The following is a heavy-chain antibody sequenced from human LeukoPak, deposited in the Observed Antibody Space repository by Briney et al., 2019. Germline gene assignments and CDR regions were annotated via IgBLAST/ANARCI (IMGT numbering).Heavy chain of an antibody. CDR1: GYTFTGYY. Sequence: ASVKVSCKASGYTFTGYYMHWVRQAPGQGLEWMGWINPNSGGTNYAQKFQGRVTMTRDTSISTAYRELSRLRSEDTAVYYCARDEGTYYYDSSGYYYNYWGQGPLVTVSS. CDR3: ARDEGTYYYDSSGYYYNY. J-gene: IGHJ4*02. V-gene: IGHV1-2*02. CDR2: INPNSGGT. D-gene: IGHD3-22*01.